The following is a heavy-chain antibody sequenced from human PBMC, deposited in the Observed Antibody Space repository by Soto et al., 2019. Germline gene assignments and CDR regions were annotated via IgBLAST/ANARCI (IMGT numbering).Heavy chain of an antibody. CDR1: GYLFVKYG. V-gene: IGHV1-18*01. Sequence: QVELVQSGDEVRKPGSSVKVSCKASGYLFVKYGIAWMRQAPGQGLEWMGWISPYSGNTHYVSKVQGRLTMTTDTSTSTAYMDLGSLTSDDTAAYYCAMVDNYVTPTPKDVWGQGTTVTVS. CDR3: AMVDNYVTPTPKDV. J-gene: IGHJ6*02. CDR2: ISPYSGNT. D-gene: IGHD3-16*01.